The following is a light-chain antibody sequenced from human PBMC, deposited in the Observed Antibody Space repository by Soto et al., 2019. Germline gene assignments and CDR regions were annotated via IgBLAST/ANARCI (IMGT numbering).Light chain of an antibody. Sequence: QSPAILSVSPGERATLSCRASQSVDTFLAWFQHKAGQAPRLLIFGASTRAAGVPARFSGGGSGTEFTLTIDSLRSEDFAVYFCQQYHAWPPGTFGGGTKVDI. CDR2: GAS. CDR3: QQYHAWPPGT. J-gene: IGKJ4*01. CDR1: QSVDTF. V-gene: IGKV3-15*01.